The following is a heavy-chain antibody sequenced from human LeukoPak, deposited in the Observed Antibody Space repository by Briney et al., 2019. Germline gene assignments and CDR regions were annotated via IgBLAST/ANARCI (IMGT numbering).Heavy chain of an antibody. V-gene: IGHV3-23*01. CDR3: AKGRGRDGHNRQGNFDH. CDR2: ISGSGGSI. CDR1: GFXFSSYA. J-gene: IGHJ4*02. D-gene: IGHD5-24*01. Sequence: GGSLRLSCAASGFXFSSYAMSWVRQAPGKGLEWVSAISGSGGSIYYADSVKGRFTISRDNSKNTLYLQMSGLRAEDTAIYYCAKGRGRDGHNRQGNFDHWGQGTLVTVSS.